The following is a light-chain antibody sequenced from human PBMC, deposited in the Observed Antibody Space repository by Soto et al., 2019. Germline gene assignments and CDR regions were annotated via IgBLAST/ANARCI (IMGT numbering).Light chain of an antibody. V-gene: IGLV2-14*01. J-gene: IGLJ1*01. Sequence: QSVLTQPASVSGSPGQSITISCTGTNSDVGGYNYVSWYQQHPGKAPKLMIYEVSNRPSGVSNRFSGSKSGNTASLTISGLRAEDEADYYCSSYTSSSTLVFGTGTKVTAL. CDR3: SSYTSSSTLV. CDR1: NSDVGGYNY. CDR2: EVS.